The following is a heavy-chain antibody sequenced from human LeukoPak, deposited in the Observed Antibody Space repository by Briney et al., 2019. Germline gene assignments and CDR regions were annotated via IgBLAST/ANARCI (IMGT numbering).Heavy chain of an antibody. Sequence: SETLSLTCAAYGGSFSGYYWSWIRQPPGKGLEWIGEINHSGSTNYNPSLKSRVTISVDTSKNQFSLKLSSVTAADTAVYYCARRSYDFWSGYYTDPLYYYYGMDVWGQGTTVTVSS. J-gene: IGHJ6*02. CDR2: INHSGST. CDR1: GGSFSGYY. CDR3: ARRSYDFWSGYYTDPLYYYYGMDV. D-gene: IGHD3-3*01. V-gene: IGHV4-34*01.